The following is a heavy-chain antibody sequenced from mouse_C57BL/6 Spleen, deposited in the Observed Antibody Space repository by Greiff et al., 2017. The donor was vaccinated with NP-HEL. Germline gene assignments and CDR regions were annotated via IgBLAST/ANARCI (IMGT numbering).Heavy chain of an antibody. CDR2: IHPNSGST. V-gene: IGHV1-64*01. D-gene: IGHD2-5*01. CDR1: GYTFTSYW. Sequence: QVQLQQPGAELVKPGASVKLSCKASGYTFTSYWMHWVKQRPGQGLEWIGMIHPNSGSTNYNEKFKSKATLTVDESSSTAYMQLSSLTSEDSAVYYCARGGSNSLFSYWGQGTTLTVSS. CDR3: ARGGSNSLFSY. J-gene: IGHJ2*01.